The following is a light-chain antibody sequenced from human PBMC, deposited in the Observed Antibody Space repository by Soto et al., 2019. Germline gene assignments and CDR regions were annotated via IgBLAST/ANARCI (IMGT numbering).Light chain of an antibody. Sequence: EIQVTQSPTSLSASVGDRVTITCRASRSIGTNLDWYQQRPGKAPQLLIYAASSLQSGVPSRCSGSTSGTDFTPTINGLHPEDFATDYCQQCFSHPFALGQGTRL. V-gene: IGKV1-39*01. CDR2: AAS. J-gene: IGKJ5*01. CDR3: QQCFSHPFA. CDR1: RSIGTN.